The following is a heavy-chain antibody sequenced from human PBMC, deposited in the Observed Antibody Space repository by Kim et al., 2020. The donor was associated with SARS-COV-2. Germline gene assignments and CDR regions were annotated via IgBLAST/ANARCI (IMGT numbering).Heavy chain of an antibody. Sequence: GGSLRLSCAASGFTFSSYGMHWVRQAPGKGLEWVAVISYDGSNKYYADSVKGRFTISRDNSKNTLYLQMNSLRAEDTAVYYCLVMVRGVTFGMDVWGQGTTVTVSS. CDR3: LVMVRGVTFGMDV. CDR2: ISYDGSNK. J-gene: IGHJ6*02. CDR1: GFTFSSYG. D-gene: IGHD3-10*01. V-gene: IGHV3-30*03.